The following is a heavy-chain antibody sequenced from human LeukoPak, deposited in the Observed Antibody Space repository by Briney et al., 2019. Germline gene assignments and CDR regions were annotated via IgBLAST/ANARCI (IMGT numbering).Heavy chain of an antibody. V-gene: IGHV4-34*01. J-gene: IGHJ5*02. CDR1: GGSFSGYY. Sequence: SETLSLTCAVYGGSFSGYYWSWIRQPPGKGLEWIGEINHSGSTNYNPSLKSRVTISVDTSKNQFSLELSSVTAADTAVYYCARVLRFLIPFDPWGQGTLVTVSS. CDR3: ARVLRFLIPFDP. CDR2: INHSGST. D-gene: IGHD3-3*01.